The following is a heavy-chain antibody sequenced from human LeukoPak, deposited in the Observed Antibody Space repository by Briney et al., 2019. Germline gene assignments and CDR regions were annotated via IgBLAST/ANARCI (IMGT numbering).Heavy chain of an antibody. Sequence: SETLSLTCTVSGGXISDFYWSWIRQPPGKGLEWIGHISYTGNINYNPSLESRVTISLDTSRTQFSLRLSSVTAPDTAVYYCARLYYGSGSYYFDSWGQGTLITVSS. J-gene: IGHJ4*02. CDR2: ISYTGNI. D-gene: IGHD3-10*01. CDR3: ARLYYGSGSYYFDS. V-gene: IGHV4-59*08. CDR1: GGXISDFY.